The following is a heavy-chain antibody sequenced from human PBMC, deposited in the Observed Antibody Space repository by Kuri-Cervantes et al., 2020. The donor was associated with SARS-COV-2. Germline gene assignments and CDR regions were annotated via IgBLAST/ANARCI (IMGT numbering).Heavy chain of an antibody. Sequence: LRLSCAVYGGSFSGYYWSWIRQPPGKGLEWIGEINHSGSTNYNPSLKSRVPISVDTSKNQFPLKLSSVTAADTAVYYCARVLNSGSYPYRGNWFDPWGQGTLVTVSS. V-gene: IGHV4-34*01. D-gene: IGHD3-10*01. J-gene: IGHJ5*02. CDR1: GGSFSGYY. CDR2: INHSGST. CDR3: ARVLNSGSYPYRGNWFDP.